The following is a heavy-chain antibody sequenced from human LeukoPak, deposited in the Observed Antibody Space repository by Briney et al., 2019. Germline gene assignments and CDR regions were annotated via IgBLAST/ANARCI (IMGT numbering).Heavy chain of an antibody. CDR1: GFTFSSYG. CDR3: VKRLSSWEFDY. CDR2: ICYDGSNK. Sequence: GRSLRLSCAASGFTFSSYGMHWVRQAPGKGLEWVAVICYDGSNKYYADSMKGRFTISRDNFEKTLYLQMNRLRAEDTAVDYCVKRLSSWEFDYWGQGTLVTVSS. D-gene: IGHD6-13*01. J-gene: IGHJ4*02. V-gene: IGHV3-30*18.